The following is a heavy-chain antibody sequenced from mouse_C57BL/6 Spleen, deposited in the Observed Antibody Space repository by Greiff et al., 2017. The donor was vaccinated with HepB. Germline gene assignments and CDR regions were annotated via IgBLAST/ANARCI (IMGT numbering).Heavy chain of an antibody. CDR2: ISSGSSTI. V-gene: IGHV5-17*01. CDR1: GFTFSDYG. J-gene: IGHJ4*01. CDR3: ARSYYGSSRAMDY. Sequence: EVQLQESGGGLVKPGGSLKLSCAASGFTFSDYGMHWVRQAPEKGLEWVAYISSGSSTIYYADTVKGRFTISRDNAKNTLFLQMTSLRSEDTAMYYCARSYYGSSRAMDYWGQGTSVTVSS. D-gene: IGHD1-1*01.